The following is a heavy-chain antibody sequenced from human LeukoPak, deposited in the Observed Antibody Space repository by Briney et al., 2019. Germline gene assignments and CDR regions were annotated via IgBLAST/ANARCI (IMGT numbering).Heavy chain of an antibody. D-gene: IGHD3-22*01. CDR3: AKDRNYYDSSGYYYGDY. CDR2: ISGGGGST. Sequence: GGSLRLSCAASGFTFSSYGMSWVRQAPGKGLEWVSAISGGGGSTYYADSVKGRFTISRDNSKNTLYLQMNSLRAEDTAVYYCAKDRNYYDSSGYYYGDYWGQGTLVTVSS. V-gene: IGHV3-23*01. CDR1: GFTFSSYG. J-gene: IGHJ4*02.